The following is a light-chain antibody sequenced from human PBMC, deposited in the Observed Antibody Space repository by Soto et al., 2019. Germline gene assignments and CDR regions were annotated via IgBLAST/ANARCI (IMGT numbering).Light chain of an antibody. CDR2: DVS. J-gene: IGLJ1*01. Sequence: QSALTQPASVSGSPGQSIAISFTGTSGDVGGYNYVSWYQQHPGKAPKLMIYDVSNRPSGVSNRFSGSKSGNTASLTISGLQPQDEADYYCSSYTSSSTPFVFGTGTKVTVL. CDR1: SGDVGGYNY. CDR3: SSYTSSSTPFV. V-gene: IGLV2-14*01.